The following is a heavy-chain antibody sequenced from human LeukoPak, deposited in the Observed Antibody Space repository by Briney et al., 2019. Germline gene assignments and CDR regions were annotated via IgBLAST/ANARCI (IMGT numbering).Heavy chain of an antibody. CDR2: ISYDGSNT. CDR1: GFTFSSYG. D-gene: IGHD2-15*01. J-gene: IGHJ4*02. CDR3: AREESSGYFDY. Sequence: PGGSLRLSCAASGFTFSSYGMHWVRQAPGKGLEWVAVISYDGSNTYYADSVRRRFTISRDNSKNMLYLQMNSLRPEDTGVYYCAREESSGYFDYGGQGTPVTVSS. V-gene: IGHV3-30*03.